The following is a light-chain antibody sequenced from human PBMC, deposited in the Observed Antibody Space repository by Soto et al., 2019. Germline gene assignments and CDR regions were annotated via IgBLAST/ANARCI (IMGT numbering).Light chain of an antibody. V-gene: IGKV1-5*03. Sequence: VHLPPSRATLSPTVRTRVPITCRASPTISSWLALYQQKPGKAPKLLIYKASTLKSGVPSRFSGSGSGTEFILTISSRLQPDDFASYYWQYNNSSPRTFGQGTKVDIK. CDR1: PTISSW. J-gene: IGKJ1*01. CDR2: KAS. CDR3: QYNNSSPRT.